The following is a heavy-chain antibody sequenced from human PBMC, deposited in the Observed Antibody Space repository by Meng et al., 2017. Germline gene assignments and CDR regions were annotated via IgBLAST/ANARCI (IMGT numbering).Heavy chain of an antibody. D-gene: IGHD5-12*01. V-gene: IGHV4-34*01. CDR2: INEFGST. Sequence: VPLKQWGAGLFRPSETLSLTCAVYGGSFSGYYWNWIRQPPGKGLEWIGEINEFGSTNYNPSLKSRVTILVDTSKNQFSLKLRSVTAADTAVYYCARQRGPDFWGQGSLVTVSS. CDR1: GGSFSGYY. CDR3: ARQRGPDF. J-gene: IGHJ4*02.